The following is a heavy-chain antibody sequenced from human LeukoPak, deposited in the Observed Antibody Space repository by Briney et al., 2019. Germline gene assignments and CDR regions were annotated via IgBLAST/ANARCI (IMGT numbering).Heavy chain of an antibody. CDR2: INPNSGVT. J-gene: IGHJ5*02. D-gene: IGHD4-17*01. Sequence: AASVKVSCKASGYTFTGYYMHWVRQAPGQGLEWMGWINPNSGVTNYAQRFQGRVTMTRDTSISTAYMELSSLRSEDTAVYYCARTYYGDYGDNWFDPWGQGTLVTVSS. CDR3: ARTYYGDYGDNWFDP. V-gene: IGHV1-2*02. CDR1: GYTFTGYY.